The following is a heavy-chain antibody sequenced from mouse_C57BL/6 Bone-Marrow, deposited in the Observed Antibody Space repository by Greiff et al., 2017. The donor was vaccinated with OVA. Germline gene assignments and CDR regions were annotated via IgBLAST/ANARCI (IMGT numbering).Heavy chain of an antibody. CDR1: GYTFTSYW. V-gene: IGHV1-64*01. D-gene: IGHD2-5*01. CDR3: ARGSYSNSLYCFAY. CDR2: IHPNSGST. J-gene: IGHJ2*01. Sequence: QVQLQQPGAELVKPGASVKLSCKASGYTFTSYWMHWVKQRPGQGLEWIGMIHPNSGSTNYNAKFKSKAPLTVDKSSSTAYMQLRSLTSEDSAVYYCARGSYSNSLYCFAYWGQGTTLTVSS.